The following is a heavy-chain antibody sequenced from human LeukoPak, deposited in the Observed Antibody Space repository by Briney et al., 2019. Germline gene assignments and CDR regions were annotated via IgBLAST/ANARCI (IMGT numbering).Heavy chain of an antibody. CDR3: ARLNLIRGVRVIDY. D-gene: IGHD3-10*01. J-gene: IGHJ4*02. Sequence: ASVKVSCKASGGTFSNYAISWVRQAPGQGLEWMGWINANNDQTHYGQNLQDRVTMTTDPSTRTVYMNLRTLRSDDTAMYYCARLNLIRGVRVIDYWGQGTLVTVSS. V-gene: IGHV1-18*01. CDR2: INANNDQT. CDR1: GGTFSNYA.